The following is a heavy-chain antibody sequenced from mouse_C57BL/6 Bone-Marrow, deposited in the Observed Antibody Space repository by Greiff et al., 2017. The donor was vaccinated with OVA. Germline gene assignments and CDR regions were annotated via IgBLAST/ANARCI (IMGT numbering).Heavy chain of an antibody. CDR3: ARDGGYYGNPAWFAY. J-gene: IGHJ3*01. V-gene: IGHV3-6*01. Sequence: EVKVEESGPGLVKPSQSLSLTCSVTGYSITSGYYWNWIRQFPGNKLEWMGYISYDGSNNYNPSLKNRISITRDTSKNQFFLKLNSVTTEDTATYYCARDGGYYGNPAWFAYWGQGTLVTVSA. D-gene: IGHD2-1*01. CDR2: ISYDGSN. CDR1: GYSITSGYY.